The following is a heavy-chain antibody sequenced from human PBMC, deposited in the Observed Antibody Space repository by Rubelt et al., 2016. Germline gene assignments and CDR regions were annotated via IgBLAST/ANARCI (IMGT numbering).Heavy chain of an antibody. CDR3: ARVPYCGVDCPNWFDP. D-gene: IGHD2-21*02. CDR1: GYNFTDYH. V-gene: IGHV1-2*06. Sequence: QVHLVQSGAEVKKPGASVKVSCKASGYNFTDYHIHWVRQAPGQGLEWMGRINPNSGGTNYAQKFQGRVTMTRDTSISTAYMDLSRLRPDDTAVYYCARVPYCGVDCPNWFDPWGQGTLVTVSS. J-gene: IGHJ5*02. CDR2: INPNSGGT.